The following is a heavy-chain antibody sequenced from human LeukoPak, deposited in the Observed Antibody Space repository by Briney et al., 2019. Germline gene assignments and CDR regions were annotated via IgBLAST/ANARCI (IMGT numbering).Heavy chain of an antibody. CDR1: GGSLSSSTYY. CDR3: ARQSSGSNRGYYFDY. D-gene: IGHD1-26*01. J-gene: IGHJ4*02. V-gene: IGHV4-39*01. Sequence: PSETLSLTFTVSGGSLSSSTYYWGWIRQPPGKGLEWIGSIYHSGSTYYNPSLKSRVTISVDTSKNQFSLKLSSVTAADTAVYYCARQSSGSNRGYYFDYWGQGILVTVSS. CDR2: IYHSGST.